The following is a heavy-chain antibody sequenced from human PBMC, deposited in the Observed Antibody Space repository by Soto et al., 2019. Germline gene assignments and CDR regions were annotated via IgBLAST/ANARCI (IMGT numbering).Heavy chain of an antibody. J-gene: IGHJ4*02. D-gene: IGHD3-16*01. V-gene: IGHV3-11*01. CDR1: GFTFSDYY. CDR2: ISSSATTM. Sequence: QVQLVESGGDLVKPGGSLRLSCAASGFTFSDYYMTWIRQAPGKGLEWVSYISSSATTMYYADSVKGRFTISRDNAKNPLYLQMNGRRAEDTPVYYCAIWRPGRFDYWGQGPLVPVS. CDR3: AIWRPGRFDY.